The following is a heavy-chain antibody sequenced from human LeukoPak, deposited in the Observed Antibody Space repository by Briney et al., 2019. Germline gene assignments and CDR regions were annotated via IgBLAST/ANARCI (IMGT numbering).Heavy chain of an antibody. CDR1: GGSISSGGYY. V-gene: IGHV4-31*03. D-gene: IGHD5-18*01. CDR2: IYYSGST. J-gene: IGHJ4*02. Sequence: PSETLSLTCTVSGGSISSGGYYWSWIRQHPGKGLEWIGYIYYSGSTYYNPSLKSRVTISVDTSKNQFSLKLSSVTAADTAVYYCAREQKARDTGFDYWGQGTLVTVSS. CDR3: AREQKARDTGFDY.